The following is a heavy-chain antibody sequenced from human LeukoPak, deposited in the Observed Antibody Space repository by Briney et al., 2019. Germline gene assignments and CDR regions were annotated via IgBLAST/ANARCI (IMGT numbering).Heavy chain of an antibody. CDR1: GFTFNTYA. V-gene: IGHV3-23*01. Sequence: GGSLRLSCAASGFTFNTYAMSWVRQAPGKGLEWVSGISGSGGSTYYADSVKGRFTISRDNSKNTLYVQMNSLRAEDMALYYCAKGGSSSWNAFDIWGQGTLVTVSS. CDR3: AKGGSSSWNAFDI. D-gene: IGHD6-13*01. CDR2: ISGSGGST. J-gene: IGHJ3*02.